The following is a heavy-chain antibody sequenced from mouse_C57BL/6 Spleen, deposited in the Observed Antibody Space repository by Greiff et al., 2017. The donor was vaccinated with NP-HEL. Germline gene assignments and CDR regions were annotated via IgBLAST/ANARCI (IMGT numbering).Heavy chain of an antibody. Sequence: EVKLVESGGGLVQPGGSLKLSCAASGFTFSDYGMAWVRQAPRKGPEWVAFISNLAYSIYYADTVTGRFTISRENAKNTLYLEMSSLRSEDTAMYYCARHSSGGYFDVWGTGTTVTVSS. CDR2: ISNLAYSI. J-gene: IGHJ1*03. D-gene: IGHD1-1*01. V-gene: IGHV5-15*01. CDR1: GFTFSDYG. CDR3: ARHSSGGYFDV.